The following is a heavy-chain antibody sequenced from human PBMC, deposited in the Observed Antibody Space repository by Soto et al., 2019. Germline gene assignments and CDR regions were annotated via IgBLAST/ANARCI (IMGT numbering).Heavy chain of an antibody. D-gene: IGHD2-15*01. V-gene: IGHV1-69*02. J-gene: IGHJ4*02. CDR1: GGTFSSYT. Sequence: QVQLVQSGAEVKKPGSSVKVSCKASGGTFSSYTISWVRQAPGQGLEWMGRIIPILGIANYAQKFQGRVTITADKSTSTAYMELSSLRSEDTAVYYSAASRPAVVVVAYFDYWGQGTLVTVSS. CDR3: AASRPAVVVVAYFDY. CDR2: IIPILGIA.